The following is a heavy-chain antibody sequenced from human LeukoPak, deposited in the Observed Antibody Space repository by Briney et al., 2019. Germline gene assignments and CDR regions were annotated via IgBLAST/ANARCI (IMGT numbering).Heavy chain of an antibody. CDR3: AREPPTAYCGGDCYRDAFDI. V-gene: IGHV1-2*02. CDR1: GYSFTGFY. D-gene: IGHD2-21*02. J-gene: IGHJ3*02. CDR2: INPNNGGT. Sequence: GASVKVSCKASGYSFTGFYMNWVRQAPGQGLEWMGWINPNNGGTNYAQKFQGRVTMTRDTSISTAYMDLRRLRSDDTAVYYCAREPPTAYCGGDCYRDAFDIWGQGTMVTVSS.